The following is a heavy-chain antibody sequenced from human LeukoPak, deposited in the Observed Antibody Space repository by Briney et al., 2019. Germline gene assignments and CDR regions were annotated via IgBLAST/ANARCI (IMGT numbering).Heavy chain of an antibody. V-gene: IGHV3-74*01. Sequence: GGSLRLSRAASGFSPSNYWMHWVRHGPGEGLGWVSRINSDDNSTSYADSVKGRFTISRDNAKNTLFLQMNSLRAEDTAVYFCARGGDWVQFASHIDYWGQGTLVTVSS. CDR1: GFSPSNYW. D-gene: IGHD5-24*01. CDR3: ARGGDWVQFASHIDY. J-gene: IGHJ4*02. CDR2: INSDDNST.